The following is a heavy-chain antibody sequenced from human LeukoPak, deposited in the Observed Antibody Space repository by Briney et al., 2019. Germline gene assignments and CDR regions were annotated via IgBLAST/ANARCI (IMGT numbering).Heavy chain of an antibody. CDR3: ARRGMATMSY. D-gene: IGHD5-24*01. Sequence: SETLSLTCTVSGGSISSSSYYWGWIRQPPGKGLEWIGSIYYSGSTYYNPSLKSRVTISVDTSKNQFSLKLSSVTAADTAVYYCARRGMATMSYWGQGTLVTVSS. V-gene: IGHV4-39*07. CDR1: GGSISSSSYY. CDR2: IYYSGST. J-gene: IGHJ4*02.